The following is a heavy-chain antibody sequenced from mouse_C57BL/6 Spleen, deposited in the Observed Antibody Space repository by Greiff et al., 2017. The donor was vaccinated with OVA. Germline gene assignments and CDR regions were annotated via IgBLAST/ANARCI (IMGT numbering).Heavy chain of an antibody. J-gene: IGHJ2*01. Sequence: VKLVESGPELVKPGASVKISCKASGYSFTSYYIHWVKQRPGQGLEWIGWIYPGSGNTKYNEKFKGKATLTADTSSSTAYMQLSSLTSEDSAVYYCARSREYDPLDYWGQGTTLTVSS. V-gene: IGHV1-66*01. CDR3: ARSREYDPLDY. CDR1: GYSFTSYY. D-gene: IGHD2-14*01. CDR2: IYPGSGNT.